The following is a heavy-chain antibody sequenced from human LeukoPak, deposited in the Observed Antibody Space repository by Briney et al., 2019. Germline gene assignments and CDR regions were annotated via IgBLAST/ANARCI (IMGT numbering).Heavy chain of an antibody. CDR1: GGSFSGYY. Sequence: SETLSLTCAVYGGSFSGYYWSWIRQPPGKGLEWIGEINHSGSTNYNPSLKSRVTISVDTSKNQFSLKLSSVTAADPAVYYCARLRFLEWLLRYYYYMDVWGKGTTVTVSS. V-gene: IGHV4-34*01. D-gene: IGHD3-3*01. J-gene: IGHJ6*03. CDR2: INHSGST. CDR3: ARLRFLEWLLRYYYYMDV.